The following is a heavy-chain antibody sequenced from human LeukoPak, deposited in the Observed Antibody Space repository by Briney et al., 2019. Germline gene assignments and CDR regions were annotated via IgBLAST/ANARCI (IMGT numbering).Heavy chain of an antibody. D-gene: IGHD5-24*01. V-gene: IGHV1-2*02. CDR2: INPNSGGT. CDR3: AISNVEMAAMESPLGY. J-gene: IGHJ4*02. Sequence: ASVKVSCKASGYTFTGYYMHWVRQAPGQGLEWMGWINPNSGGTNYAQKFQGRVTMTRDMSTSTVYTELSSLRSEDTAVYYCAISNVEMAAMESPLGYWGQGTLVTVSS. CDR1: GYTFTGYY.